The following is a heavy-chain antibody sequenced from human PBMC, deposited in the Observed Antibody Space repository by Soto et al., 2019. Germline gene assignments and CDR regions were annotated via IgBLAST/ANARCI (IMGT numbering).Heavy chain of an antibody. V-gene: IGHV3-9*01. CDR2: ISWNSGSI. Sequence: GGSLRLSCAASGFTFDDYAMHWVRQAPGKGLEWVSGISWNSGSIGYADSVKGRFTISRDNAKNSLYLQMNGLRAEDTAVYYCARVGGMDVWGQGTTVTVSS. J-gene: IGHJ6*02. CDR3: ARVGGMDV. CDR1: GFTFDDYA.